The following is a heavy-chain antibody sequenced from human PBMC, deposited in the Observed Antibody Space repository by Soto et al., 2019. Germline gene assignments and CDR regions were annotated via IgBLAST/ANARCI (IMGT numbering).Heavy chain of an antibody. D-gene: IGHD3-10*01. Sequence: QVQLVQSGAEVKKPGSSVKVSCKASGGTFSSYAISWVRQAPGQGLEWMGGIIPIFGTANYAQKFQGRVTITADESTGTAYMELSSLRSEDTAVYYCARGITMVRGVIIEALYGMDVWGQGTTVTVSS. CDR3: ARGITMVRGVIIEALYGMDV. CDR2: IIPIFGTA. CDR1: GGTFSSYA. J-gene: IGHJ6*02. V-gene: IGHV1-69*01.